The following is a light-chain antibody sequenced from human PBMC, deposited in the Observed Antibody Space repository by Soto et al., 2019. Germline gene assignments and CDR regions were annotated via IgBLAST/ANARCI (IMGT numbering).Light chain of an antibody. V-gene: IGKV3-20*01. J-gene: IGKJ1*01. CDR3: QQYGTTPWT. CDR1: LSVSSNY. CDR2: DTS. Sequence: EMVLTQSPGTLSLSPGERATLSCRASLSVSSNYVAWYQKKPGQAPRLLMYDTSNRATGIPDRFSGTGSGTDFALTIRRLEPEDFAVYYCQQYGTTPWTFGQGTKVE.